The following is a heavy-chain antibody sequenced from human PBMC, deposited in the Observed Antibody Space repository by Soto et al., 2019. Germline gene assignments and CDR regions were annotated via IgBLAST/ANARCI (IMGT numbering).Heavy chain of an antibody. J-gene: IGHJ5*02. CDR2: IIPMFGTV. CDR3: ATSSRKNCRGGTCYENWFDP. V-gene: IGHV1-69*13. Sequence: SVKVSCKASGGIFSKYVISWARQAPGQVLEWMGGIIPMFGTVNYAQRFQGRLTISADESTSTAYMELSSLRSEDTAVYYCATSSRKNCRGGTCYENWFDPWGQGTLLTVSS. D-gene: IGHD2-15*01. CDR1: GGIFSKYV.